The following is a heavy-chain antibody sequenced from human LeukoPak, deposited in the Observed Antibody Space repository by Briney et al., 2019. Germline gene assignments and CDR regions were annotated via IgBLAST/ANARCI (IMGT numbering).Heavy chain of an antibody. Sequence: PGGSLRHSCAASGFTYSSHAMSWVAQARGGGLEGVSAISGWGGSTHYAGSVTGRFTISRDNSQNTLYVHMSSLRAHDPAVYCCAKSAGEFYYCGMDCWGQGTTVTVSS. J-gene: IGHJ6*02. CDR2: ISGWGGST. V-gene: IGHV3-23*01. CDR3: AKSAGEFYYCGMDC. D-gene: IGHD3-10*01. CDR1: GFTYSSHA.